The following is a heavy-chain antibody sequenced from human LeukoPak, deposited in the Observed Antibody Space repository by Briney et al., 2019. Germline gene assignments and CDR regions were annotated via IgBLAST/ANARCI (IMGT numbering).Heavy chain of an antibody. CDR2: IYYSGST. J-gene: IGHJ4*02. V-gene: IGHV4-59*08. Sequence: SETLSLTCTVSGGSISGYYWSWIRQPPGKGLEWIGYIYYSGSTNYNPSLKSRVSISVDTSKNQFSLKLSSVTAADAAVYYCARLTYCSGGSCHYYFDYWGQGTLVTVSS. D-gene: IGHD2-15*01. CDR3: ARLTYCSGGSCHYYFDY. CDR1: GGSISGYY.